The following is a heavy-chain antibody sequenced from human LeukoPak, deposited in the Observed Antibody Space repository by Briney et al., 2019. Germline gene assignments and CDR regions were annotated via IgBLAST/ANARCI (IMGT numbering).Heavy chain of an antibody. Sequence: QPGGSLRLSCAASGFTFSSYGMSWVRQAPGKGLEWVSAISGSGGSTYYADSVKGRFTISRDNSKNTLYLQMNSLRAEDTAVYYCAKKLSSGIAVTGAFGYWGQGTLVTVSS. V-gene: IGHV3-23*01. CDR1: GFTFSSYG. CDR3: AKKLSSGIAVTGAFGY. D-gene: IGHD6-13*01. CDR2: ISGSGGST. J-gene: IGHJ4*02.